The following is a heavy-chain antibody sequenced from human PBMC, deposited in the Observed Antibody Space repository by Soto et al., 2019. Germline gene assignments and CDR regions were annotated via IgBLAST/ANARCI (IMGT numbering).Heavy chain of an antibody. CDR3: ASGPDHYGMDV. J-gene: IGHJ6*02. V-gene: IGHV3-23*01. Sequence: PGGSLRLSCAASGFTFSSYAMSGVRQAPGKGLEWVSAIGGSGGSTHYAESVKGRFTISRDKSKNTLYLQMNSLRADDTAVYYCASGPDHYGMDVWGQGTTVTVSS. CDR1: GFTFSSYA. CDR2: IGGSGGST.